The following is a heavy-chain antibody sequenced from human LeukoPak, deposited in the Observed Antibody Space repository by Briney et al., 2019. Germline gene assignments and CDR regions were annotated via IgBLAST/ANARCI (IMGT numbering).Heavy chain of an antibody. CDR2: MNPNSGNT. V-gene: IGHV1-8*01. Sequence: ASVKVSCKASGYTFTSFDINWVRQATGQGLEWMGWMNPNSGNTGYAQKFQGRVTMTRNTAISTAYMELSSLRAEDTAVYYCANEVGSIVGANWGQGTLVTVSS. D-gene: IGHD1-26*01. J-gene: IGHJ1*01. CDR1: GYTFTSFD. CDR3: ANEVGSIVGAN.